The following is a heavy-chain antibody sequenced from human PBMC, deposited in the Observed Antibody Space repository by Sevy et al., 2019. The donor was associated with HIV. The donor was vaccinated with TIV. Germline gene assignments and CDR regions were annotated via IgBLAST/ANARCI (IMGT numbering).Heavy chain of an antibody. CDR1: GFTFSSYS. CDR3: AGHWDIVGAPDATPSMVDLLDY. D-gene: IGHD1-26*01. J-gene: IGHJ4*02. Sequence: GGSLRLSCAASGFTFSSYSMNWVRQAPGKGLEWVSSISSSSSYIYYADSVKGRFTISRDNAKNSLYLQMNSLRAEDTAVYYCAGHWDIVGAPDATPSMVDLLDYWGQGTLVTVSS. V-gene: IGHV3-21*01. CDR2: ISSSSSYI.